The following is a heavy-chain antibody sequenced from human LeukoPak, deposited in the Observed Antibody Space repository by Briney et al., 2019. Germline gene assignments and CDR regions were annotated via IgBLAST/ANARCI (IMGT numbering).Heavy chain of an antibody. J-gene: IGHJ3*02. CDR3: ATIVATRAFDI. CDR2: FDPEDGET. V-gene: IGHV1-24*01. D-gene: IGHD5-12*01. Sequence: GASVTVSFKVSGYTLTELSMHWVRQAPGKGLEWMGGFDPEDGETIYAQKFQGRVTMTEDTSTDTAYMELSSLRSEDTAVYYCATIVATRAFDIWGQGTMVTVSS. CDR1: GYTLTELS.